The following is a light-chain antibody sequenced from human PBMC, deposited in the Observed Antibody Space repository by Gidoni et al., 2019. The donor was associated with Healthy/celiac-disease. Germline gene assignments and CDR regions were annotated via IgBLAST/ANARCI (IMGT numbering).Light chain of an antibody. CDR3: SSYTSSSTVV. V-gene: IGLV2-14*01. J-gene: IGLJ2*01. CDR2: EVS. CDR1: SSDVGGYNY. Sequence: SPLTQPASVSRSPGQSITLSCTGTSSDVGGYNYVSWYRQRPGKAPKLMMYEVSNRPSGVPDRFSGSKSGNTASLTISGLQAEDEADYYCSSYTSSSTVVFGGGTKLTVL.